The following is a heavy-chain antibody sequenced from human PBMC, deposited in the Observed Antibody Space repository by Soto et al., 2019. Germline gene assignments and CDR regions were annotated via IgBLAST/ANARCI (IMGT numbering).Heavy chain of an antibody. J-gene: IGHJ6*02. Sequence: PGESLRISCKGSGYSFTSYWIGWVRQMPGKGLEWMGIIYPGDSDTRYSPSFQGQVTISADKSISTAYLQWSSLKASDTAMYYCAREEGYGSGPNYYYGMDVWGQGTTVTVSS. CDR1: GYSFTSYW. V-gene: IGHV5-51*01. CDR3: AREEGYGSGPNYYYGMDV. CDR2: IYPGDSDT. D-gene: IGHD3-10*01.